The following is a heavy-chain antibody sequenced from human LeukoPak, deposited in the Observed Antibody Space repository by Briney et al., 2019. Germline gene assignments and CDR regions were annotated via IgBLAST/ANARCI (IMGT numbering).Heavy chain of an antibody. CDR3: ARRMVYAIGAFDI. V-gene: IGHV4-39*07. CDR1: GDSITTDRYY. CDR2: IYHSANT. D-gene: IGHD2-8*01. J-gene: IGHJ3*02. Sequence: KPSETLSLTCTVSGDSITTDRYYWGWVRQPPGEGLEWIATIYHSANTYYNPSLKSRVTISVDTSKNQFSLKLSSVTAADTAVYYCARRMVYAIGAFDIWGQGTMVTVSS.